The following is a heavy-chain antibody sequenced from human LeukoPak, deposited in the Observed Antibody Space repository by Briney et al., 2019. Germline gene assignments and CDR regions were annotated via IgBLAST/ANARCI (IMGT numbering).Heavy chain of an antibody. D-gene: IGHD2-2*02. V-gene: IGHV3-33*01. CDR1: GFTFRNYA. CDR3: APGCRSTSCNMDYFDY. CDR2: IWYDGSDK. J-gene: IGHJ4*02. Sequence: GGSLRLSCAASGFTFRNYAMHWVRQAPGKGLEWVAVIWYDGSDKYYADSVKGRFTTSRDKSKNTLHLQMNSLRAEDTAVYYCAPGCRSTSCNMDYFDYWGQGTLVTVSS.